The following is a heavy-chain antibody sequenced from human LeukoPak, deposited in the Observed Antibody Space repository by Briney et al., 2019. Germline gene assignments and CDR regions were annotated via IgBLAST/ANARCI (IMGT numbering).Heavy chain of an antibody. J-gene: IGHJ4*02. V-gene: IGHV3-48*03. CDR3: ATYRQVQVPFEC. Sequence: GGSLRLSCAASGFTFSSYEMNWVRQAPGKGLEWISYTSASGTLTHYADSVEGRFTISRDNSKSTLSLQMNSLRAEDTAIYYCATYRQVQVPFECWGQGTLVTVSS. CDR2: TSASGTLT. CDR1: GFTFSSYE. D-gene: IGHD5-18*01.